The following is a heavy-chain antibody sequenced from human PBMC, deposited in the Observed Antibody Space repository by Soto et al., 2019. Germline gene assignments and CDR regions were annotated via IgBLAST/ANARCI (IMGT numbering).Heavy chain of an antibody. J-gene: IGHJ4*02. D-gene: IGHD5-12*01. Sequence: GGSLRLSCAASGFTFSSYSMNWVRQAPGKGLEWVSSISSSSSYIYYADSVKGRFTISRDNAKNSLYLQMNSLRAEDTAVYYCARVIGGYDRADYWGQGTLVTVSS. CDR1: GFTFSSYS. CDR3: ARVIGGYDRADY. V-gene: IGHV3-21*01. CDR2: ISSSSSYI.